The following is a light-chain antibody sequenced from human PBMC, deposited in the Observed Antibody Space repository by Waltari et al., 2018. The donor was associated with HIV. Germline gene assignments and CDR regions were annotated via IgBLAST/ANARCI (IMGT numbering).Light chain of an antibody. J-gene: IGLJ2*01. V-gene: IGLV1-44*01. CDR2: SNN. CDR3: AAWDDSLNGVV. Sequence: QSVLTQPPSASGTPGQRVTISCSGSSPNIGSNTVNWYQQLPGTAPKLLIYSNNQRPSGVPDRFSGSKSGTSASLVISGLQSEDEADYYCAAWDDSLNGVVFGGGTKLTVL. CDR1: SPNIGSNT.